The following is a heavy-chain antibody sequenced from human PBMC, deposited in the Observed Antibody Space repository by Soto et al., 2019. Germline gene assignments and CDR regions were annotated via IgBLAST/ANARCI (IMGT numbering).Heavy chain of an antibody. CDR1: GFSLSSSGEG. V-gene: IGHV2-5*01. J-gene: IGHJ3*01. Sequence: QITLKESGPTLVQPTQTLTLTCSFSGFSLSSSGEGVGWIRQPPGKSLEWLALIYWSDDKRYSPSLKNRLTITGDTSKNQVVLTMTSLDPVDTATYYCTHIRCSGGSCYNVFDFWGQGAMVTVSS. D-gene: IGHD2-15*01. CDR2: IYWSDDK. CDR3: THIRCSGGSCYNVFDF.